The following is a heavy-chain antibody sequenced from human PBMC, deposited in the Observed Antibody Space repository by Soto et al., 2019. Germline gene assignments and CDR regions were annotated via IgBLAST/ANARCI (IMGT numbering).Heavy chain of an antibody. D-gene: IGHD3-22*01. Sequence: QVQLVESGGGVVQPGRSLRLSCAASGFIFSNYGMHWVRQAPGKGLAWVAVISYDGNNKYYADSVKGRFTISRDNSKNTLNLQMSSLRPEDTAVYYCAKVTRYYYDSSGRQGYVDSWGQGTLVTVAS. J-gene: IGHJ4*02. CDR2: ISYDGNNK. CDR1: GFIFSNYG. V-gene: IGHV3-30*18. CDR3: AKVTRYYYDSSGRQGYVDS.